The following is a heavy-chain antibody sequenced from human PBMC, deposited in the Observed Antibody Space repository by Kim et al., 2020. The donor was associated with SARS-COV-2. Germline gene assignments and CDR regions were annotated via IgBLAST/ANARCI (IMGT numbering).Heavy chain of an antibody. CDR3: ARVGTYGQFDY. Sequence: TDYADSVRGRFTISRDNAKNSLYLQMNSLKDEDTAVYYGARVGTYGQFDYWGQGTLVTVSS. V-gene: IGHV3-11*06. CDR2: T. D-gene: IGHD1-26*01. J-gene: IGHJ4*02.